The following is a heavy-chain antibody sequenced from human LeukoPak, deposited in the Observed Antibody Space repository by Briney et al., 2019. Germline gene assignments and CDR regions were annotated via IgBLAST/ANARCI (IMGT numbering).Heavy chain of an antibody. Sequence: GGSLRLSCAASGFPFTVYPTRWVRQAPDKGLEWVSVSSSDETYKFYADSVRGRFTISRDNSKNRLYLQMSDLRAEDTAVYFCARSVSGVWLFDYWGRGTLVTVSS. CDR1: GFPFTVYP. D-gene: IGHD5/OR15-5a*01. CDR2: SSSDETYK. CDR3: ARSVSGVWLFDY. J-gene: IGHJ4*02. V-gene: IGHV3-30-3*01.